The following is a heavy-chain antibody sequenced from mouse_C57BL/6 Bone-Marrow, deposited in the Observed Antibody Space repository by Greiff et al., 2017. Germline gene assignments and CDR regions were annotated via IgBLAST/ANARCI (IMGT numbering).Heavy chain of an antibody. Sequence: VQLQQPGAELVRPGTSVKLSCKASGYTFTSYWMHWVKQRPGQGLEWIGVIDPSASYTNYNQKFKGKATLTVDTSSSTAYMQLSSLTSEDSEVYYCARDYYGPGAMDYWGQGTSVTVSA. CDR3: ARDYYGPGAMDY. V-gene: IGHV1-59*01. CDR1: GYTFTSYW. D-gene: IGHD2-1*01. CDR2: IDPSASYT. J-gene: IGHJ4*01.